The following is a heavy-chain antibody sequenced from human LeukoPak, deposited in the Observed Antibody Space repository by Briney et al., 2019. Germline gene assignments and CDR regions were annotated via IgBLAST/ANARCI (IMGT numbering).Heavy chain of an antibody. CDR2: ISSSGTTI. J-gene: IGHJ4*02. V-gene: IGHV3-48*03. D-gene: IGHD2-2*01. CDR3: ARRYGSSTSCTLDY. CDR1: GFTFNSYE. Sequence: GGSLRLSCAASGFTFNSYEMNWVRPAPGEGLEWISYISSSGTTIYYADSVKGRFTISRDNAKNSLFLQMNSIRAEDTAVYYCARRYGSSTSCTLDYWGQGTLVTVSS.